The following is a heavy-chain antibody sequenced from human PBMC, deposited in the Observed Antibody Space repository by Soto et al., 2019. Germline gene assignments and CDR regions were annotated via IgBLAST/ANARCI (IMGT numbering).Heavy chain of an antibody. Sequence: QVHVVQSGAEVKKPGSSVRVSCKASGDSFTKYTVNWVRQAPRQGLEWMGGIIPRFGTTNYAPTLQDRVTITADASMNTVYMELSSLRSDDTALYYCARGRGLYNSGRSQLDSWGQGTLVTVSS. CDR2: IIPRFGTT. CDR1: GDSFTKYT. V-gene: IGHV1-69*01. J-gene: IGHJ4*02. D-gene: IGHD1-1*01. CDR3: ARGRGLYNSGRSQLDS.